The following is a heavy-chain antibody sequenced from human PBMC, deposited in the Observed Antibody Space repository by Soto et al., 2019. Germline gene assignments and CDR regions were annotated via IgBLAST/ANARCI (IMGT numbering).Heavy chain of an antibody. CDR2: SSGSGSGGST. CDR1: GFTFTNYA. D-gene: IGHD4-4*01. J-gene: IGHJ4*02. CDR3: AKDRDDYRNYVFDY. V-gene: IGHV3-23*01. Sequence: GGSLRLSCAASGFTFTNYAMTWVRQAPGKGLEWVSISSGSGSGGSTNYADSVKGQFTISRDNSKNTLYLQMNSLRVEDTAVYYCAKDRDDYRNYVFDYWGQGTLFTVSS.